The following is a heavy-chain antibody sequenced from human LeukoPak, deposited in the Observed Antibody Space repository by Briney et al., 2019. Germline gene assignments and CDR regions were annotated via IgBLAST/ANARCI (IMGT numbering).Heavy chain of an antibody. CDR2: IHHSGST. D-gene: IGHD6-25*01. J-gene: IGHJ4*02. V-gene: IGHV4-38-2*01. CDR3: ARGATTAVHVDC. CDR1: GYSISSGYY. Sequence: SETLSLTCAVSGYSISSGYYWGWIRQPPGKGLQWIGSIHHSGSTYYSPSLKSRVTISLDTSKNQFSLKVSSVTAADTAVYYCARGATTAVHVDCWGQGTLVTVSS.